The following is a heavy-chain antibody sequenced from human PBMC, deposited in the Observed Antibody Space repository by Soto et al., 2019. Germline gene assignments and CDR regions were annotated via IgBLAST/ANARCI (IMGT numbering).Heavy chain of an antibody. Sequence: QVQLVESGGGVVQPGRSLRLSCAASGFTFSSYAMHWVRQAPGKGLEWVAVISYDGSNKYYADSVKGRFTISRDNSKNAMYLQMNSLRAGDTAVYYCARPNYYDSSGYYSNFDFWGQGTLVTVSS. D-gene: IGHD3-22*01. CDR2: ISYDGSNK. CDR3: ARPNYYDSSGYYSNFDF. V-gene: IGHV3-30-3*01. J-gene: IGHJ4*02. CDR1: GFTFSSYA.